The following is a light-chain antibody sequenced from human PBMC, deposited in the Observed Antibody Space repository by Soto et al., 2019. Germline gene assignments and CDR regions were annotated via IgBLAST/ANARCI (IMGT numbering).Light chain of an antibody. CDR1: SSTVGGFNV. CDR3: SSYTDSSNYV. V-gene: IGLV2-14*02. CDR2: EGI. Sequence: QSVLTQPASVSGSPGQSITISCTGTSSTVGGFNVVSWYQQHPGKAPKVIIYEGIKRPSGVSNRFSGSRSGNTASLTISGLQAEDEADYYCSSYTDSSNYVFGTGTKVTVL. J-gene: IGLJ1*01.